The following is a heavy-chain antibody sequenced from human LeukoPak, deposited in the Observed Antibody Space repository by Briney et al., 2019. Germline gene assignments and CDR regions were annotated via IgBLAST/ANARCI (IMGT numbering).Heavy chain of an antibody. V-gene: IGHV4-39*07. J-gene: IGHJ3*02. CDR1: GGSISSSSYY. CDR3: ARDRDSGSYGHAFDI. CDR2: IYYSGST. Sequence: SETLSLTCTVSGGSISSSSYYWGWIRQPPGKGLEWIGSIYYSGSTYYNPSLKSRVTISVDKSKNQFSLKLSSVTAADTAVYYCARDRDSGSYGHAFDIWGQGTMVTVSS. D-gene: IGHD1-26*01.